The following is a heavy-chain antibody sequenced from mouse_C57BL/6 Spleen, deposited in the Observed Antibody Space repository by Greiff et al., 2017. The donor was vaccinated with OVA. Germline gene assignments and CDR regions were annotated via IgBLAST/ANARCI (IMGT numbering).Heavy chain of an antibody. D-gene: IGHD1-1*01. V-gene: IGHV8-12*01. CDR1: GFSLSTSGMG. CDR3: ARNYGSINWYFDV. CDR2: IYWDDDK. J-gene: IGHJ1*03. Sequence: QVTLKESGPGILQSSQTLSLTCSFSGFSLSTSGMGVSWIRQPSGKGLEWLAHIYWDDDKRYNPSLKSRLTISKDTSRNQVFLKITSVDTADTATYYCARNYGSINWYFDVWGTGTTVTVSS.